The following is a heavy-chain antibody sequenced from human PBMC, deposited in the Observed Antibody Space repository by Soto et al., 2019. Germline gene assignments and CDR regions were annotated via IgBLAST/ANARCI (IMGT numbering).Heavy chain of an antibody. J-gene: IGHJ4*02. CDR1: GGSISSGDYF. V-gene: IGHV4-30-4*01. CDR2: ISYSGST. CDR3: ARTGCRYDYGDYVALD. D-gene: IGHD4-17*01. Sequence: QVQLQESGPGLVKPSQTLSLNCTVSGGSISSGDYFWSWIRQPPGKGLEWIGYISYSGSTYYNPSLKSRVTISVDTSKNQFSLKLRSVTAADTAVYDCARTGCRYDYGDYVALDWGQGTLVTVSS.